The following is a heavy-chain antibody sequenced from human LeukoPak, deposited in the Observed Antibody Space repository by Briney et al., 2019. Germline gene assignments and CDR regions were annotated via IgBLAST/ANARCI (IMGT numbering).Heavy chain of an antibody. D-gene: IGHD1-26*01. CDR2: IYYSGST. CDR3: ASLGGATGMGY. V-gene: IGHV4-39*07. Sequence: SETLSLTCTVSGGSISSSSYYWGWIRQPPGKGLEWIGSIYYSGSTYYNPSLKSRVTISVDTSKNQFSLKLSSVTAADTAVYYCASLGGATGMGYWGQGTLVTVSS. J-gene: IGHJ4*02. CDR1: GGSISSSSYY.